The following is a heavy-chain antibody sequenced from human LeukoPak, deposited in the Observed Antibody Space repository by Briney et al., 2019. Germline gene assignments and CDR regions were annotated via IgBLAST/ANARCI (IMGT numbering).Heavy chain of an antibody. J-gene: IGHJ4*02. V-gene: IGHV3-7*01. Sequence: GGSLRLSCAASGFSFSGYWMSWVRQTPGKGLEWVANIKQDGSEKYYVDSVKGRFTISRDNAKNSLYLQMNSLRAEDTAVYYCARLTRTSFGVVIYYFDYWGQGTLVTVSS. D-gene: IGHD3-3*01. CDR3: ARLTRTSFGVVIYYFDY. CDR1: GFSFSGYW. CDR2: IKQDGSEK.